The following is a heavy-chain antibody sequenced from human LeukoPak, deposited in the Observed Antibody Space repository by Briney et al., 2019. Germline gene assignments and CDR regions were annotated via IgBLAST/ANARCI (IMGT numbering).Heavy chain of an antibody. CDR3: ARGTSPPRYFDWLQPPPYYYYYMDV. D-gene: IGHD3-9*01. CDR1: GFTFSSYW. CDR2: IKQDGSEK. V-gene: IGHV3-7*03. J-gene: IGHJ6*03. Sequence: GGSLRLSCAASGFTFSSYWMSWVRQAPGKGLEWVANIKQDGSEKYYVDSVKGRFTISRDNAKNSLYLQMNSLRAEDTAVYYCARGTSPPRYFDWLQPPPYYYYYMDVWGKGTTVTISS.